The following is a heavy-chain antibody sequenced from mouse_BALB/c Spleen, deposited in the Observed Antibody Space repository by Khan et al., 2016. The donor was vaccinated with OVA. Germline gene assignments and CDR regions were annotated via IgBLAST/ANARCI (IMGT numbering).Heavy chain of an antibody. Sequence: QVQLQQSGAELVKPGASVKLSCKASGYTFSSYYMYWLKQRSGQGLEWIGEINPSNGGTNFNEKFKSKATLTVDKSSSTAYIQLSSLTSVDSAVDYCTRRRTARATLWFAYWGQGTLVTVSA. CDR2: INPSNGGT. CDR3: TRRRTARATLWFAY. CDR1: GYTFSSYY. D-gene: IGHD3-2*01. V-gene: IGHV1S81*02. J-gene: IGHJ3*01.